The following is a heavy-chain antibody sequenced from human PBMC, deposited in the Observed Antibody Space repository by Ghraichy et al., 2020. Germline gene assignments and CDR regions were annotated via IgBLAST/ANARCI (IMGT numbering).Heavy chain of an antibody. V-gene: IGHV1-18*01. D-gene: IGHD1-26*01. CDR2: ISAYNGNT. CDR3: ARDFIPLLSGSYRGSVDY. Sequence: ASVKVSCKASGYTFTSYGISWVRQAPGQGLEWMGWISAYNGNTNYAQKLQGRVTMTTDTSTSTAYMELRSLRSDDTAVYYCARDFIPLLSGSYRGSVDYWGQGTLVTVSS. CDR1: GYTFTSYG. J-gene: IGHJ4*02.